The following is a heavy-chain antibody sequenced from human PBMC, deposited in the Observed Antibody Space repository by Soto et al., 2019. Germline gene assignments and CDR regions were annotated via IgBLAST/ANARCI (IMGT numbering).Heavy chain of an antibody. CDR1: GGPISSYY. CDR3: ARGSSGWPPRLAY. V-gene: IGHV4-59*01. J-gene: IGHJ4*02. D-gene: IGHD6-19*01. CDR2: IYYSGST. Sequence: QVQLQESGPGLVKPSETLSLNCTVSGGPISSYYWSWIRQSPGKGLEWIGYIYYSGSTNYNPSLKSRFTSTVDTSKNQFSRELSSVPAADTAVYYCARGSSGWPPRLAYWGQGTLVTVSS.